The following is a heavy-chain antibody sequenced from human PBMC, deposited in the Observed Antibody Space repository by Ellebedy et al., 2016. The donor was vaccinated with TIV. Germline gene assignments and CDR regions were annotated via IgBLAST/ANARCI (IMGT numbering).Heavy chain of an antibody. CDR3: TRDRVPANYGVDV. D-gene: IGHD2-2*01. Sequence: GGSLRLSCVASGLTFGNNDMTWVRQAPGKGLEWVSTIAGATTFYADSVKGRFTISRDDSKKTLYLQMSSLRAEDTALYYCTRDRVPANYGVDVWGQGTTVTVSS. V-gene: IGHV3-23*01. CDR1: GLTFGNND. CDR2: IAGATT. J-gene: IGHJ6*02.